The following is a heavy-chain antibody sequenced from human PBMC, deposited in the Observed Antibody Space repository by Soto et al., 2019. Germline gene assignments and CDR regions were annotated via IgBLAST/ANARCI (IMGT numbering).Heavy chain of an antibody. J-gene: IGHJ6*02. CDR3: ARVHMLMVYASWYGMDV. CDR2: ISYDGSNK. Sequence: PGGSLRLSCAASGFTFSSYAMHWVRQAPGKGLEWVAVISYDGSNKYYADSVKGRFTISRDNSKNTLYLQMNSLRAEDTAVYYWARVHMLMVYASWYGMDVWGQGTTVTVSS. V-gene: IGHV3-30-3*01. CDR1: GFTFSSYA. D-gene: IGHD2-8*01.